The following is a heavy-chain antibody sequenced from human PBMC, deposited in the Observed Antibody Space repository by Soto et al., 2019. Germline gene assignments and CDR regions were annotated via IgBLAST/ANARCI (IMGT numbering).Heavy chain of an antibody. D-gene: IGHD6-25*01. V-gene: IGHV1-69*01. CDR3: ARDRGIAAGGHNRYFDL. CDR1: GGTFSSYA. CDR2: IIPIFGTA. J-gene: IGHJ2*01. Sequence: QVQLVQSGAEVKKPGSSVKVSCKASGGTFSSYAISWVRQAPGQGLEWMGGIIPIFGTANYAQKFQGRVTITADESTSTAYMELSSLRSEDTAVYYCARDRGIAAGGHNRYFDLWGRGTLVTVSS.